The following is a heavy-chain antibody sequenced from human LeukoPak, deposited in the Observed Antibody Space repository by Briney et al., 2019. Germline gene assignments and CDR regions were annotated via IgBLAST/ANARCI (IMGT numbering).Heavy chain of an antibody. Sequence: SETLSLTCTVSGGSISSYYWSWIRQPPGKGLEWIGYIYYTGSTNYNPSLKSRVTISVDTSKNQSSLKLSSVTAADTAVYYCARDQGPYSNHAFDIWGQGTMVTVSS. CDR1: GGSISSYY. D-gene: IGHD4-11*01. CDR2: IYYTGST. J-gene: IGHJ3*02. CDR3: ARDQGPYSNHAFDI. V-gene: IGHV4-59*12.